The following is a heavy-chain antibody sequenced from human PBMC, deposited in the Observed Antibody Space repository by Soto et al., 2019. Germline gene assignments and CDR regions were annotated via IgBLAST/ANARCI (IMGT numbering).Heavy chain of an antibody. J-gene: IGHJ3*02. CDR3: AKAAIYMVRGDDAFDI. CDR2: ISGSGGST. D-gene: IGHD3-10*01. V-gene: IGHV3-23*01. CDR1: GFTFSSYA. Sequence: GESLKISCAASGFTFSSYAMSWVRQAPGKGLEWVSAISGSGGSTYYADSVKGRFTISRDNSKNTLYLQMNSLRAEDTAVYYCAKAAIYMVRGDDAFDIWGQGTMVTVS.